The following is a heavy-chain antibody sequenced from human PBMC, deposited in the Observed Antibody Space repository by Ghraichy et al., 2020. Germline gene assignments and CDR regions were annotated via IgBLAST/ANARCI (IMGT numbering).Heavy chain of an antibody. CDR3: ARDLASSEIQSVYYGVDV. Sequence: GGSLRLSCAASGFTFSRYAMSWVRQAPGKGLEWVSTLSVSGDSTYYHKNTYYADSVKGRFTISRDNSKKTLYLEMNSLTAEDTAVYYCARDLASSEIQSVYYGVDVWGQGTTVIVSS. D-gene: IGHD3-3*02. V-gene: IGHV3-23*01. CDR2: LSVSGDSTYYHKNT. J-gene: IGHJ6*02. CDR1: GFTFSRYA.